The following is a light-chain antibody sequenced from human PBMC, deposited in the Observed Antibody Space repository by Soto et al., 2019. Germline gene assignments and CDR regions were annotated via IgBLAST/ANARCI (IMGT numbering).Light chain of an antibody. V-gene: IGLV2-14*01. CDR2: DVT. CDR3: SSYTSTSSLFV. J-gene: IGLJ1*01. Sequence: QSVLTQPASVSGSPGQSITISCTGTSNDVGNYDYVSWYQQHPGKAPKLLIFDVTNRPSGVSIRFSGSKSGKTASLTISGLQAEDEADYYCSSYTSTSSLFVFGTGTKLTVL. CDR1: SNDVGNYDY.